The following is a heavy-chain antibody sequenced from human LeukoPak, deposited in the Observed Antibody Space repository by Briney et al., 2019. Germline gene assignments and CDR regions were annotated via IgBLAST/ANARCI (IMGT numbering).Heavy chain of an antibody. Sequence: GGSLRLSCAASGFTFDDYAMYWVRHAPGKGLEWVSLISGDGGSTYYADSVKGRFTISRDNSKNSLYLQMNSLVTEDTALYYCAKDMMRIAAVHGWYYCYCMDVWGQGTTVTVSS. J-gene: IGHJ6*02. CDR1: GFTFDDYA. CDR2: ISGDGGST. CDR3: AKDMMRIAAVHGWYYCYCMDV. V-gene: IGHV3-43*02. D-gene: IGHD6-13*01.